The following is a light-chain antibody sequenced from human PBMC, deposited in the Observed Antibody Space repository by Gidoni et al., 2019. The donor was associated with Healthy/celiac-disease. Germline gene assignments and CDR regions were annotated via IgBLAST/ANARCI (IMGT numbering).Light chain of an antibody. Sequence: QSVLTPPPSVSVAPGQIVTISCTGSSSNIGAGYDVPWYQHIPGTAPKLLIYGNSNRPSGVPDRFSGSKSGTSASLAITGLQAEDEADYYCQSYDSSLSGSVVFGGGTKLTVL. CDR3: QSYDSSLSGSVV. V-gene: IGLV1-40*01. CDR1: SSNIGAGYD. CDR2: GNS. J-gene: IGLJ2*01.